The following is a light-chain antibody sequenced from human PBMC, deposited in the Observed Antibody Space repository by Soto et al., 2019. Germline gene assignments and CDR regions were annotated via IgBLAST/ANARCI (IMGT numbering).Light chain of an antibody. V-gene: IGLV2-14*01. CDR3: SSYTSSSTPV. CDR2: DVS. J-gene: IGLJ1*01. Sequence: QSALTQPASVSGSPGQSITISCTGTSSDVGGYNYASWYQQHPGKAPKLMIYDVSNRPSGVSNRFSGSKSGNTASLTISGLQAEDEADYYCSSYTSSSTPVFGTGTKVTV. CDR1: SSDVGGYNY.